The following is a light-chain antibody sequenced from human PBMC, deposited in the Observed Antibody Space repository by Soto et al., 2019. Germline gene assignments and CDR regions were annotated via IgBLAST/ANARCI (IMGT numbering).Light chain of an antibody. CDR2: GVT. Sequence: ALTQPPSASGSPGQSVTISCSGTSSDIGDHNLVSWYQQHPGKAPKLLIWGVTNRPSGVPHRFSGSKSGNTASLTVSGLQAEDEADYYCSSYAGSDNYVFGTGTKVTVL. CDR3: SSYAGSDNYV. CDR1: SSDIGDHNL. V-gene: IGLV2-8*01. J-gene: IGLJ1*01.